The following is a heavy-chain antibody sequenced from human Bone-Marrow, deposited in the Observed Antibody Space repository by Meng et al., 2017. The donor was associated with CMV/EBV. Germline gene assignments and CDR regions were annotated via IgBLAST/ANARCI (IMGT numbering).Heavy chain of an antibody. CDR1: GYTFTSYD. CDR2: MNPNSGNT. J-gene: IGHJ6*02. CDR3: ATNPVGNWDRYYYYYGMDV. Sequence: ASVKVSCKASGYTFTSYDINWVRQATGQGLEWMGWMNPNSGNTGYAQKFQGRVTMTRNTSISTAYMELSSLRSEDTAVYYCATNPVGNWDRYYYYYGMDVWGQGNTVTVYS. V-gene: IGHV1-8*01. D-gene: IGHD7-27*01.